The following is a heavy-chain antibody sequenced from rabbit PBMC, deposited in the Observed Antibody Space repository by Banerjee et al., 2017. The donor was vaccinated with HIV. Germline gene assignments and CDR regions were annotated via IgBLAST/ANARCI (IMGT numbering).Heavy chain of an antibody. V-gene: IGHV1S45*01. Sequence: QEQLVESGGGLGQPEGSLTLTCTASGFSFSGNYYMCWVRQAPRKGLEWIACIYAGSGNAYYASWAKGRFTISKTSSTTVTLQMTSLTAADTATYFCASAGYATYGYAFNLWCPGTLVTVS. CDR1: GFSFSGNYY. CDR3: ASAGYATYGYAFNL. J-gene: IGHJ4*01. D-gene: IGHD6-1*01. CDR2: IYAGSGNA.